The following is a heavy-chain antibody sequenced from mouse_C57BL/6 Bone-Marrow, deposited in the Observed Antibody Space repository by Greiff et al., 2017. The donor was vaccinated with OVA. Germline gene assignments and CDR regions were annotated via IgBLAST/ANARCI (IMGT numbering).Heavy chain of an antibody. CDR1: GYTFTDYY. D-gene: IGHD1-1*01. J-gene: IGHJ2*01. V-gene: IGHV1-19*01. CDR3: ARRAYNYGSSLDY. CDR2: INPYNGGT. Sequence: VQLQQSGPVLVKPGASVKMSCKASGYTFTDYYMNWVKQSHGKSLEWIGVINPYNGGTSYNQKFKGKATLTVDKSSSTAYMELNSLTSEDSAVYYGARRAYNYGSSLDYWGQGTTLTVSS.